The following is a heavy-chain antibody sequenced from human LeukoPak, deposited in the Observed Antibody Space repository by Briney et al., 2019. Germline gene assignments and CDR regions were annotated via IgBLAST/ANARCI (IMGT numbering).Heavy chain of an antibody. CDR1: AFTFSTYA. Sequence: GGSLRLSCAASAFTFSTYAMSWVRQAPGKGLEWVSAISDSGGSTYYADSVKGRFTISRDNSKNTLYLQMNSLRAEDTAVYYCAKHWGGGAVGIAYWGQGTLVTVSS. V-gene: IGHV3-23*01. D-gene: IGHD3-16*01. CDR2: ISDSGGST. CDR3: AKHWGGGAVGIAY. J-gene: IGHJ4*02.